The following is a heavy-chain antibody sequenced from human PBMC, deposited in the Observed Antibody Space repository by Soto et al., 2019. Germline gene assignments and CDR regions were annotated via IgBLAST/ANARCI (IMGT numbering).Heavy chain of an antibody. Sequence: EVQLVESGGGLVPPGGSLRLSCAASGFTFSSYWMHWVRQAPGKGPVWVSRISSDGSSTTYADSVKGRFTISRDNAKNTLYLQMNSLRAEDTAVYYCARVSSFQSGCVAFWGQGTLVTVSS. J-gene: IGHJ4*02. CDR2: ISSDGSST. CDR3: ARVSSFQSGCVAF. V-gene: IGHV3-74*01. D-gene: IGHD6-19*01. CDR1: GFTFSSYW.